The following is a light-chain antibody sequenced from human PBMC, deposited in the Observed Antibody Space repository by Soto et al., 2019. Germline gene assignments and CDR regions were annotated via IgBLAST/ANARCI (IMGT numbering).Light chain of an antibody. CDR1: QSCGTS. Sequence: DIQMTQSPSTLSASVGDRVTITCRASQSCGTSLAWYQQRPGKAPNLLIYKASNLESGVPSRFSGSGSGTDFTLTISRVPPDVFATYYCQQYNYYCTFGQGTKVEVK. CDR2: KAS. CDR3: QQYNYYCT. V-gene: IGKV1-5*03. J-gene: IGKJ1*01.